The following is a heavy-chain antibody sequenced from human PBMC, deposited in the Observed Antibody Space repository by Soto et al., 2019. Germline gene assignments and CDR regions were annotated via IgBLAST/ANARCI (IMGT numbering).Heavy chain of an antibody. J-gene: IGHJ6*02. CDR1: GFTVSSNY. V-gene: IGHV3-66*01. CDR3: ARDIAAADPHYYYGMDV. Sequence: PGGSLRLSCAASGFTVSSNYMSWVRQAPGKGLEWVSVIYSGGSTYYADSVKGRFTISRDNSKNTLYLQMNSLRAEDTAVYYCARDIAAADPHYYYGMDVWGQGTTVTVSS. CDR2: IYSGGST. D-gene: IGHD6-13*01.